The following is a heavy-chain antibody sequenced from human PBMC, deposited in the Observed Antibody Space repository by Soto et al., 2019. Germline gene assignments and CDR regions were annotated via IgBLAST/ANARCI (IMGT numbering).Heavy chain of an antibody. J-gene: IGHJ2*01. CDR3: ARTYYYGSGSYYPYWYFDL. Sequence: QVQLQQWGAGLLKPSETLSLTCAVYGGSFSAYYWSWIRQRPGKGLELAGEINNSGSTNYNPSLQSRVTISVDTSKNQFSLKLSFGTAADTAVYYCARTYYYGSGSYYPYWYFDLWGRGTLVTVSS. D-gene: IGHD3-10*01. V-gene: IGHV4-34*01. CDR1: GGSFSAYY. CDR2: INNSGST.